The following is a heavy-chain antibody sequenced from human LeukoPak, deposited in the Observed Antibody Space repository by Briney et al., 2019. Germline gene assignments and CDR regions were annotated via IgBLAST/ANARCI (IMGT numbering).Heavy chain of an antibody. CDR3: ARDWVAGVPFDAFDI. D-gene: IGHD3-10*01. CDR2: IKEDGSKT. J-gene: IGHJ3*02. CDR1: GFTLSGYW. Sequence: GGSLRLSCAASGFTLSGYWMSWVRQAPGKGLEWMANIKEDGSKTYYVDSVKGRFTISRDNAKNSLYLHMNSLTAEDTAMYYCARDWVAGVPFDAFDIWGQGTMVSVSS. V-gene: IGHV3-7*01.